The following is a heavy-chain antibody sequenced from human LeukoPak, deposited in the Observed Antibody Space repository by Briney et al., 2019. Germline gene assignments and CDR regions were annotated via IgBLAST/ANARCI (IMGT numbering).Heavy chain of an antibody. CDR2: INHSGST. D-gene: IGHD3-9*01. Sequence: PSETLSLTCTVSGYSISSGYYWGRIRQPPGKGLEWIGEINHSGSTNYNPSLKSRVTISVDTSKNQLSLKLSSVTAADTAVYYCARWGYYDILTGYYGFDYWGQGTLVTVSS. CDR1: GYSISSGYY. CDR3: ARWGYYDILTGYYGFDY. J-gene: IGHJ4*02. V-gene: IGHV4-38-2*02.